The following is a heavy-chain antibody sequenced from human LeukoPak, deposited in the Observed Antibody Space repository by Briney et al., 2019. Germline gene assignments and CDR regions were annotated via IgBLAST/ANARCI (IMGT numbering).Heavy chain of an antibody. D-gene: IGHD2-15*01. J-gene: IGHJ4*02. CDR2: IYTSGST. V-gene: IGHV4-61*02. Sequence: PSQTLSLTCTVSGGSISSGSYYWSWIRQPAGKGLEWIGRIYTSGSTNYNPSLKSRVTISVDTSKNQFSLKLSSVTAADTAVYYCARSILGCSGGDCYPYYFDYWGQGTLVTVSS. CDR1: GGSISSGSYY. CDR3: ARSILGCSGGDCYPYYFDY.